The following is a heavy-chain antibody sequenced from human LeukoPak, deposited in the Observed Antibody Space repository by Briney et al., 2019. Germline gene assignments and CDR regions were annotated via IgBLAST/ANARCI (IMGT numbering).Heavy chain of an antibody. V-gene: IGHV1-2*02. D-gene: IGHD2-2*01. Sequence: ASVKVSCKASGYTFTGYYIHWVRQAPGQGLEWMGWINPNSGGTNYAQKLQGRVTMTTDTSTSTAYMELRSLRSDDTAVYYCARDPLYCSSTSCYVNWFDPWGQGTLVTVSS. CDR1: GYTFTGYY. J-gene: IGHJ5*02. CDR3: ARDPLYCSSTSCYVNWFDP. CDR2: INPNSGGT.